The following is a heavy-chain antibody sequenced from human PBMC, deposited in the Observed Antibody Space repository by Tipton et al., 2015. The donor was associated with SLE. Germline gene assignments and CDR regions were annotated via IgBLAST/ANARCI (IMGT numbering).Heavy chain of an antibody. CDR3: ARDCTTGVCYTTSFDY. CDR2: INHSGST. J-gene: IGHJ4*02. Sequence: TLSLTCAVYGGSFSDYSWSWIRQPPGKGLEWIGEINHSGSTNYNPSLKGRVTISIDTSKNQFSLRLSSVTAADTALYYCARDCTTGVCYTTSFDYWGQGTLVTVSP. D-gene: IGHD2-8*01. V-gene: IGHV4-34*01. CDR1: GGSFSDYS.